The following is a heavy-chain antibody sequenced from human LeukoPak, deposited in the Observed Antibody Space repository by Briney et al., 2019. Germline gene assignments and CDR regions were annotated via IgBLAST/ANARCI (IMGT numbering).Heavy chain of an antibody. Sequence: SETLSLTCAVSGGSFSGYYWSWIRQPPGKGLEWIGEINHSGSTYYNPSLKSRVTISVDTSKNQFSLKLSSVTAADTAVYYCARHGPHRVQLWPDFDYWGQGTLVTVSS. V-gene: IGHV4-34*01. CDR2: INHSGST. CDR3: ARHGPHRVQLWPDFDY. J-gene: IGHJ4*02. CDR1: GGSFSGYY. D-gene: IGHD5-18*01.